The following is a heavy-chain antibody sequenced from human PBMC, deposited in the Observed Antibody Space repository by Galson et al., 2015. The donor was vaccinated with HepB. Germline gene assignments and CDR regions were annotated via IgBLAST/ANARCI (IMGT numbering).Heavy chain of an antibody. CDR1: GFTFSNAW. J-gene: IGHJ6*02. CDR3: TTGDYYDSSGYWRQDYYYYYGMDV. D-gene: IGHD3-22*01. CDR2: IKSKTDGGTT. V-gene: IGHV3-15*01. Sequence: SLRLSCAASGFTFSNAWMSWVRQAPGKGLEWVGRIKSKTDGGTTDYAAPVKGRFTISRDDSKNTLYLQINSLKTEDTAVYYCTTGDYYDSSGYWRQDYYYYYGMDVWGQGTTVTVSS.